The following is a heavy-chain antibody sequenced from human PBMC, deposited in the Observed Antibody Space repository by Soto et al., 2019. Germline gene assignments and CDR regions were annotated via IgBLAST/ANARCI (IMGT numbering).Heavy chain of an antibody. CDR2: ISSSSSTI. Sequence: GGSLRLSCAASGFTFSSYSMNWVRQAPGKGLEWVSYISSSSSTIYYADSVKGRFTISRDNAKNSLYLQMNSLRDEDTAVYYCARAYCGGDCYSGVDYWGQGTLVTVSS. CDR1: GFTFSSYS. D-gene: IGHD2-21*02. J-gene: IGHJ4*02. CDR3: ARAYCGGDCYSGVDY. V-gene: IGHV3-48*02.